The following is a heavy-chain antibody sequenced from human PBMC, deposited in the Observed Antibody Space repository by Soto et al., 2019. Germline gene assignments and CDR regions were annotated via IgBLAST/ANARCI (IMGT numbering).Heavy chain of an antibody. V-gene: IGHV4-4*02. CDR2: VYHTGDT. J-gene: IGHJ5*01. CDR1: GGTVASSHW. Sequence: QVQLQESGPRLVKPSGSLSLTCGVSGGTVASSHWWSWVRQYPSRGLEWIGNVYHTGDTNFNPSLQSRVTFSVDKSNNQFSLRLTSLTAADTAVYFCAREIVTAGGNNYFDTWGPGTLVTVSS. D-gene: IGHD2-21*02. CDR3: AREIVTAGGNNYFDT.